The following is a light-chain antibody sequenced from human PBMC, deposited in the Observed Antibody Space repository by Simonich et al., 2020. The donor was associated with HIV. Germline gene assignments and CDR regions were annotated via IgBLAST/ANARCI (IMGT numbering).Light chain of an antibody. CDR1: QDITNS. V-gene: IGKV1-33*01. CDR2: DAP. CDR3: QQNDDLPLT. Sequence: DIQMTQSPSSQSASVGDRVTITCQASQDITNSLNWYQQKSGKAPKVLIYDAPNLETGVPFRFSGSRSGTNFTFTISSLQAEDIATYYCQQNDDLPLTFGGGTKVEIK. J-gene: IGKJ4*01.